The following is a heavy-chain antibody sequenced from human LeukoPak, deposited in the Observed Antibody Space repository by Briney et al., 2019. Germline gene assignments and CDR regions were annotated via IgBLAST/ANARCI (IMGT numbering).Heavy chain of an antibody. V-gene: IGHV3-21*01. CDR3: AKASGSGYGKDYFDN. CDR1: GFTFSSYS. Sequence: GGSLRLSCAASGFTFSSYSMNWVRQAPGKGLEWVSSISSSSSYIYYADSVKGRFTISRDNAKNSLYLQMNSLRAEDTAVYYCAKASGSGYGKDYFDNWGQGTLVTVSS. D-gene: IGHD1-26*01. J-gene: IGHJ4*02. CDR2: ISSSSSYI.